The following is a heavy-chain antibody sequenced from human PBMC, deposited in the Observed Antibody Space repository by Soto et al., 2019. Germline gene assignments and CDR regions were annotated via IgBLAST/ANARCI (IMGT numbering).Heavy chain of an antibody. CDR3: AKDRWTHSSSPKVFDS. V-gene: IGHV3-23*01. CDR1: GFTFSSYA. CDR2: IRGSGGST. Sequence: AGSLRLSCAASGFTFSSYAMSWVRQAPGKGLEWVAVIRGSGGSTYYADSVKGRFTISRDNSKNTLNLQMNSLRAEDTAVYYCAKDRWTHSSSPKVFDSWGHGTLVTVSS. J-gene: IGHJ4*01. D-gene: IGHD6-13*01.